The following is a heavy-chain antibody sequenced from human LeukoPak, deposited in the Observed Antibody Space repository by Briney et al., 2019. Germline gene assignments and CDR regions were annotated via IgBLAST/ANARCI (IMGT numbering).Heavy chain of an antibody. CDR3: ARDAPRVTVAGGIDY. CDR1: GYTFTSYG. CDR2: ISAYNGNT. D-gene: IGHD6-19*01. V-gene: IGHV1-18*01. Sequence: GASVKVSCKASGYTFTSYGISCVRQAPRQGLEWMGWISAYNGNTNYAQKLQGRVTMTTDTSTSTAYMELRSLRSDDTAVYYCARDAPRVTVAGGIDYWGQGTLVTVSS. J-gene: IGHJ4*02.